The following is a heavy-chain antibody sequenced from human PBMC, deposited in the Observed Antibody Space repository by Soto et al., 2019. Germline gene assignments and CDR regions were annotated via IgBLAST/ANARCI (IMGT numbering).Heavy chain of an antibody. CDR1: GGSIRRYY. D-gene: IGHD2-21*02. J-gene: IGHJ4*02. CDR2: IYTSGST. V-gene: IGHV4-4*07. CDR3: AKGPRSGDWYYFDY. Sequence: LDPRSLKCRVAGGSIRRYYWSWIRKPAGKGLEWIGRIYTSGSTNYNPSLKSRVTMSVDTSKNQFSLKLSSVTAEDTAVYYCAKGPRSGDWYYFDYWGQGTLVTASA.